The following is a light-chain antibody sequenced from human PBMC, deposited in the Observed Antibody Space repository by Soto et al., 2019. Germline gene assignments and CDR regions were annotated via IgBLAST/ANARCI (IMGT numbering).Light chain of an antibody. CDR2: DVS. CDR3: SSYTSSTTDV. J-gene: IGLJ1*01. CDR1: SSDVGGYNY. Sequence: QSAVTQPASVSGSPGQSXTISCTGTSSDVGGYNYVSWYQQHPGKAPKLLINDVSNRPSGISDRFSGSKSGNTASLTISGLQAEDEADYYCSSYTSSTTDVFGTGTKVTVL. V-gene: IGLV2-14*03.